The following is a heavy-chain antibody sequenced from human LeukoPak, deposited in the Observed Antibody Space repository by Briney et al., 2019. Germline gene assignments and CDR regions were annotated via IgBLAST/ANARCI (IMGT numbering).Heavy chain of an antibody. CDR2: IYYSGST. V-gene: IGHV4-59*04. J-gene: IGHJ4*02. CDR3: ARQPSGYNWNSDY. Sequence: SETLSLTCTVSGGSISSYYWSWIRQPPGKGLEWIGHIYYSGSTYYNPSLKSRVTISVDTSKNQFSLKLSSVTAADTAVYYCARQPSGYNWNSDYWGQGTLFTVSS. D-gene: IGHD1-7*01. CDR1: GGSISSYY.